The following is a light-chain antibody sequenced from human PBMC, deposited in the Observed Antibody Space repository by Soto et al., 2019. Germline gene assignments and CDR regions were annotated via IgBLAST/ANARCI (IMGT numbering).Light chain of an antibody. CDR1: QSISSW. Sequence: IQMNQSPSTLSASVGDRVTITCRASQSISSWLAWYQQKPGKAPKLLIYDASSLESGVPSRFSGSGSGTEFTLTISSLQPDDFATYYCQQYNSLFGGGTKVDIK. CDR3: QQYNSL. CDR2: DAS. J-gene: IGKJ4*01. V-gene: IGKV1-5*01.